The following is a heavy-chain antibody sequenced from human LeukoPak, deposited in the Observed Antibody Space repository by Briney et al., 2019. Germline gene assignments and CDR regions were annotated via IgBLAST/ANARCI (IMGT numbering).Heavy chain of an antibody. CDR2: IRYDGSNK. D-gene: IGHD3-10*01. Sequence: PGGSLGLSCAASGFTFSSYGMHWVRQAPGKGLEWVAFIRYDGSNKYYADSVKGRFTISRDNFKNTLYLQMNSLRAEDTAVYYCCRGRSAWFDPWGQGTLVTVSS. CDR3: CRGRSAWFDP. V-gene: IGHV3-30*02. CDR1: GFTFSSYG. J-gene: IGHJ5*02.